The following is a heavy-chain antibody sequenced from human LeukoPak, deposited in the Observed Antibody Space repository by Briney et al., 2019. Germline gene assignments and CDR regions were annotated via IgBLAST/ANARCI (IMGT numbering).Heavy chain of an antibody. CDR2: INHSGST. D-gene: IGHD6-19*01. CDR1: GGSFSGYY. V-gene: IGHV4-34*01. J-gene: IGHJ6*02. CDR3: ARVRGIAVAGTGYGMDV. Sequence: SETLSLTCAVYGGSFSGYYWSWIRQPPGKGLEWIGEINHSGSTNYNPSLKSRVTISVDTSKNQFSLKLSSVIAADTAVYYCARVRGIAVAGTGYGMDVWGQGTTVTVSS.